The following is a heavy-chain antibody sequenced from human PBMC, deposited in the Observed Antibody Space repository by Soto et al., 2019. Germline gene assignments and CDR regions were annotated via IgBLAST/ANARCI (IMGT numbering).Heavy chain of an antibody. J-gene: IGHJ5*02. Sequence: LGESLKISCKGSGYSFTSYWIGWVRQMPGKGLEWMGIIYPGDSDTRYSPSFQGQVTISADKSISTAYLQWSSLKASDTAMYYCARLAPSSIAARPGFDPWGQGTLVTVSS. D-gene: IGHD6-6*01. CDR1: GYSFTSYW. V-gene: IGHV5-51*01. CDR2: IYPGDSDT. CDR3: ARLAPSSIAARPGFDP.